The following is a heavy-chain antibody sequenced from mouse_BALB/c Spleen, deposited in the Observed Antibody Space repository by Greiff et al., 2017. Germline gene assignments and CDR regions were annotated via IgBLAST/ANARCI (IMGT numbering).Heavy chain of an antibody. J-gene: IGHJ4*01. D-gene: IGHD1-1*01. CDR3: ATFITDY. CDR1: GFNIKDYY. V-gene: IGHV14-1*02. Sequence: EVQLQQSGAELVRPGALVKLSCKASGFNIKDYYMHWVKQRPEQGLEWIGWIDPENGNTIYDPKFQGKASITADTSSNTAYLQLSSLTSEDTAVYYCATFITDYWSQGTSVTVSS. CDR2: IDPENGNT.